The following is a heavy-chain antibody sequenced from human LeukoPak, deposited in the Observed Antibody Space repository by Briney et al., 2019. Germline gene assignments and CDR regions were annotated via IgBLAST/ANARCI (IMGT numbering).Heavy chain of an antibody. CDR1: DGSINSDNPY. Sequence: TLSLTCTVSDGSINSDNPYWTWIRQPAGKGLEWIGRVHSSGGTDFNPSLRSRVSISLDTSKSQFSLKLSSVTAAVTAVYYCARGYTYGHGAMFDYWGQGTLVTVSP. CDR2: VHSSGGT. V-gene: IGHV4-61*02. D-gene: IGHD5-18*01. J-gene: IGHJ4*02. CDR3: ARGYTYGHGAMFDY.